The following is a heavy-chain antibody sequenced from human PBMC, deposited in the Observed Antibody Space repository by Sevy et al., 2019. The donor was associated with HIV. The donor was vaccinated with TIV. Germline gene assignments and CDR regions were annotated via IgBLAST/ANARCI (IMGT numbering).Heavy chain of an antibody. CDR3: ASRAYKYLTGDAFDI. CDR1: GFTFSSYS. CDR2: ISSSSTI. V-gene: IGHV3-48*02. Sequence: GESLKISCAASGFTFSSYSMIWVRQAPGKGLEWVSYISSSSTIYYADSVKGRFTISRDNAKNSLYLQMNSLRDEDTAVYYCASRAYKYLTGDAFDIWGQGTMVTVSS. J-gene: IGHJ3*02. D-gene: IGHD3-9*01.